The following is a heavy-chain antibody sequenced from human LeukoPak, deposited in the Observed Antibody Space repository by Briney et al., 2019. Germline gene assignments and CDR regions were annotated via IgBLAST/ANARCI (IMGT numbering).Heavy chain of an antibody. D-gene: IGHD3-10*01. Sequence: PGGSLRLSCAASGFTFSGYTMNWVRQAPGKGLEWVSSISSSSSYIYYADSVKGRFTISRDNAKNSLYLQMNSLRAEDTAVYNCARARSRYGSGSYNFDYWGQGTLVTVSS. J-gene: IGHJ4*02. V-gene: IGHV3-21*01. CDR2: ISSSSSYI. CDR3: ARARSRYGSGSYNFDY. CDR1: GFTFSGYT.